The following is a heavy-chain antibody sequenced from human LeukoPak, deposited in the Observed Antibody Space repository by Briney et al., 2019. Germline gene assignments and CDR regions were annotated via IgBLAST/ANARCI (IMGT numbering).Heavy chain of an antibody. V-gene: IGHV4-59*04. D-gene: IGHD1-26*01. Sequence: KPSETLSLTCTVSGGSISSYYWGWIRQPPGKGLEWIGNIYDSGSTYYNASLQSRVTISIDTSKNQFSLRLSSVTAADTAMYYCAKSGGYGLIDYWGQGTLVTVSS. J-gene: IGHJ4*02. CDR3: AKSGGYGLIDY. CDR1: GGSISSYY. CDR2: IYDSGST.